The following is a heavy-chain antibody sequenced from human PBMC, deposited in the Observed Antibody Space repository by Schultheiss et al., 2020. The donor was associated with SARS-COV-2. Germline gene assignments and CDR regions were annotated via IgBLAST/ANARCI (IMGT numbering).Heavy chain of an antibody. CDR2: INSDGSST. D-gene: IGHD1-26*01. V-gene: IGHV3-74*01. Sequence: GGSLRLSCAASGFTFSSYWMHWVRQAPGKGLVWVSRINSDGSSTSYADSVKGRFTISRDNAKNTLYLQMNSLRAEDTAVYYCARAFKRVGATRGGYMDVWGKGTTVTVSS. CDR1: GFTFSSYW. J-gene: IGHJ6*03. CDR3: ARAFKRVGATRGGYMDV.